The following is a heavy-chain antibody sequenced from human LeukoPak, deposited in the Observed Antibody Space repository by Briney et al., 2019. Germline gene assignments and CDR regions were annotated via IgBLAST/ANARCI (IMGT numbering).Heavy chain of an antibody. CDR2: IDYSGST. CDR1: GGTISRYF. Sequence: SETLSLTCTVSGGTISRYFWSWIRRPPGKGLEWIAYIDYSGSTNYNPSLKSRLTISLDASKNQFSLKQSSVTAADTAVYYCARDRRRELLHAFDIWGQGTMVTVSS. J-gene: IGHJ3*02. V-gene: IGHV4-59*01. CDR3: ARDRRRELLHAFDI. D-gene: IGHD1-26*01.